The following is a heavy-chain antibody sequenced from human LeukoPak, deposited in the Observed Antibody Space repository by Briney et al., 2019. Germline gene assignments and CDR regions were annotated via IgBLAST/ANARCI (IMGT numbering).Heavy chain of an antibody. D-gene: IGHD6-6*01. J-gene: IGHJ3*02. V-gene: IGHV4-31*11. CDR2: IYYSGST. CDR1: GGSFSGYY. Sequence: SETLSLTCAVYGGSFSGYYWSWIRQHPGKGLEWIGYIYYSGSTYYNPSLKSRLSISVDPSRNQFSLKLNSVTAADTAVYYCARVLSSSSSAFDIWGQGTVVTVFS. CDR3: ARVLSSSSSAFDI.